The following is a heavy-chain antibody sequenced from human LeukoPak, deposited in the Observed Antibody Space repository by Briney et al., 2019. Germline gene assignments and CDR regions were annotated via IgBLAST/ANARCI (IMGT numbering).Heavy chain of an antibody. V-gene: IGHV3-30*04. CDR3: AREYGSWFDP. D-gene: IGHD3-10*01. CDR2: ISYDGSNK. J-gene: IGHJ5*02. CDR1: GFTFSSYA. Sequence: GGSLRLSCAASGFTFSSYAMHWVRQAPGKGLEWVAVISYDGSNKYYADSVKGRFTTSRDNSKNTLYLQMNSLRAEDTAVYYCAREYGSWFDPWGQGTLVTVSS.